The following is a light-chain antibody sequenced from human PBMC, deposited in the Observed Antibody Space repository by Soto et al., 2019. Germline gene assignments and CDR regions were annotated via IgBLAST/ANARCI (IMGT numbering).Light chain of an antibody. CDR1: SGSVSTSYY. CDR2: DTN. J-gene: IGLJ2*01. CDR3: VVYMGSGIWV. V-gene: IGLV8-61*01. Sequence: QAVVTQEPSFSVSPGGTVTLTCGLSSGSVSTSYYPSWYQQTPGQAPRTVIYDTNTRSSGVPDRFSGSILGNKAALTITGAQADDGSEYYCVVYMGSGIWVFGGGTKLTVL.